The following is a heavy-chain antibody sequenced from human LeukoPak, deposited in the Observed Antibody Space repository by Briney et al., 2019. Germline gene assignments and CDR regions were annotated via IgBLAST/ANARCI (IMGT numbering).Heavy chain of an antibody. D-gene: IGHD6-13*01. J-gene: IGHJ6*02. V-gene: IGHV1-18*01. CDR3: ARNIAADYYGMDV. CDR2: ISAYNGNT. Sequence: ASVKVSCTASGYTFTSYGISWVRQAPGQGLEWMGWISAYNGNTNYAQKLQGRVTMTTDTSTSTAYMELRSLRSDDTAVYSCARNIAADYYGMDVWGQGTTVTVSS. CDR1: GYTFTSYG.